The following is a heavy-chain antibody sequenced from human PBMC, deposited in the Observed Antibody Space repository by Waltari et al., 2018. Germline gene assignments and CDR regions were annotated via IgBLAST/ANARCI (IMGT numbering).Heavy chain of an antibody. CDR1: GFTFSRHS. V-gene: IGHV3-21*01. J-gene: IGHJ4*02. CDR3: ARVSAEMAFDQ. D-gene: IGHD5-12*01. CDR2: MSSDGSYV. Sequence: EVQLVESGGGLVKPGGSLRLSCVASGFTFSRHSMNWFRQAPRKGLEWVSVMSSDGSYVYYGDSAKGRFTISRDNAKNSLYLEVSSLRVDDTAVYSCARVSAEMAFDQWGQGTLVTVSS.